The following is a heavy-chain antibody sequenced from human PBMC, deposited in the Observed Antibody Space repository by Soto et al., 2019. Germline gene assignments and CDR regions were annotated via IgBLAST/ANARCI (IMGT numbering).Heavy chain of an antibody. CDR3: ASGSRVRGAPSSFLPRPHYYYYMDV. D-gene: IGHD3-10*01. Sequence: ASVKVSCKASGYTFTSYGISWVRQAPGQGLEWMGWISAYNGNTNYAHKLQGRVTLTTDTPTSTAYMELRSLRSDDTAVYYCASGSRVRGAPSSFLPRPHYYYYMDVWGKGTTVTVSS. V-gene: IGHV1-18*01. CDR1: GYTFTSYG. J-gene: IGHJ6*03. CDR2: ISAYNGNT.